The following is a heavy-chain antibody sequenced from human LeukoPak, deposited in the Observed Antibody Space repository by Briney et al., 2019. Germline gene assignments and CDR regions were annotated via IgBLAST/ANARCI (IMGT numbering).Heavy chain of an antibody. CDR1: GFTFDDYA. J-gene: IGHJ4*02. D-gene: IGHD3-22*01. CDR3: AKDEKYYDGSGYYSDY. Sequence: GGSLRLSCAASGFTFDDYAMHWVRQAPGKGLEWVSLISGDGYSTYYADSVKGRFTISRDSSKNSLYLQMNSLRTEDTALYYCAKDEKYYDGSGYYSDYWGQGTLVTVSS. CDR2: ISGDGYST. V-gene: IGHV3-43*02.